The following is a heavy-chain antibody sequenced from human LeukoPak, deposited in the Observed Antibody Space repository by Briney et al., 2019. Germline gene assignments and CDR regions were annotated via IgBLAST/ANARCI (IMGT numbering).Heavy chain of an antibody. Sequence: GASVKVSCKASGYTFTGYYMHWVRQAPGQGLEWMGWINPNSGGTNYAQKFQGWVAMTRDTSISTAYMELSRLRSDDTAVYYCARGPPGIAAAGTLDYWGQGTLVTVSS. V-gene: IGHV1-2*04. CDR1: GYTFTGYY. D-gene: IGHD6-13*01. CDR2: INPNSGGT. J-gene: IGHJ4*02. CDR3: ARGPPGIAAAGTLDY.